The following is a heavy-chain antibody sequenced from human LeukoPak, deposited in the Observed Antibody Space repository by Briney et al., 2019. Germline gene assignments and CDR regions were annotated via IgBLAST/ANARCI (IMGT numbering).Heavy chain of an antibody. J-gene: IGHJ4*02. Sequence: SVKVTCKASGGTLPNYAIGWVRLAPGQGLEWMGGIVPLVGAVNYAQKFQGRLTFSADESTHTVYMELSSLRSEDTAVYYCARDWPVAGTGPIWYWGQGTLVTVSS. CDR1: GGTLPNYA. CDR3: ARDWPVAGTGPIWY. CDR2: IVPLVGAV. D-gene: IGHD6-19*01. V-gene: IGHV1-69*13.